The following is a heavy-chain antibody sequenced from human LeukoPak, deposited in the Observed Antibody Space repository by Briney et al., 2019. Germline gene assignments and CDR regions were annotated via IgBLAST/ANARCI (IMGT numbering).Heavy chain of an antibody. D-gene: IGHD3-22*01. CDR1: GFTVSSNY. CDR3: ARDEPDSSGSDY. J-gene: IGHJ4*02. V-gene: IGHV3-66*01. CDR2: IYSGGST. Sequence: GGSLRLSCAASGFTVSSNYMSSVRQAPGKGLEWVSVIYSGGSTYYADSVKDRFTISRDNSKNTLYLQMNSLRAEDTAVYYCARDEPDSSGSDYWGQGTLVTVSS.